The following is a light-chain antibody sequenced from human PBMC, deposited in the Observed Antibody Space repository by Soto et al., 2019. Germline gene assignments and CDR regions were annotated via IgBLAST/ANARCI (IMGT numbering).Light chain of an antibody. J-gene: IGKJ2*01. CDR1: QSINDN. CDR2: LAS. CDR3: QQYNNCPYT. V-gene: IGKV3-15*01. Sequence: SQSAETLSVSTGDRATLSCRASQSINDNLAWYQQKPGQSPWLLIYLASTRATGVPARFSGSGSGTEFTLTISSLQSEDFAVYYCQQYNNCPYTFGQRTKV.